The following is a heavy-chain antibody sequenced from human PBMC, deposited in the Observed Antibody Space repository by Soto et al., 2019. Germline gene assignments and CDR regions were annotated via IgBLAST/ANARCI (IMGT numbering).Heavy chain of an antibody. Sequence: QVQLVESGGGLVKPGGSLRLSCAASGFIFSDYYMSWIRQTPGKGLEWIAYISSGGGTIHYADSVKGRFAISRDNAKNVLYLQMNSLRVEDTAVYYCAKDPDATGFDIDSWGQGTQVSVSS. CDR2: ISSGGGTI. CDR1: GFIFSDYY. D-gene: IGHD3-9*01. CDR3: AKDPDATGFDIDS. V-gene: IGHV3-11*01. J-gene: IGHJ4*02.